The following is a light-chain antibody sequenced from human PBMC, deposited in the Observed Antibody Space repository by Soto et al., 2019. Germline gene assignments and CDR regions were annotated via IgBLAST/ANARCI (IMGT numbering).Light chain of an antibody. J-gene: IGKJ4*01. CDR3: QQYGSSPLT. CDR1: QGVSSSY. CDR2: GTS. V-gene: IGKV3-20*01. Sequence: EIVLTQSPGTLSLSPGERATLSCRASQGVSSSYLAWYQQIPGQSPRLLIYGTSTRATGIPDRFSGSGSGTDFTLTISGLEPEDSAVDYCQQYGSSPLTFGGGPKVEIK.